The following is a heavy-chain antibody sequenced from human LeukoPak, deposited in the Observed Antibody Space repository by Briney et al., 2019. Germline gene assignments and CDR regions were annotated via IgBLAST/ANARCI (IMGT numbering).Heavy chain of an antibody. V-gene: IGHV3-33*01. CDR1: GFTFSSYG. CDR2: IWYDGSNK. J-gene: IGHJ4*02. D-gene: IGHD2-8*01. CDR3: VRDHKYAFDY. Sequence: GGSLRLSCAASGFTFSSYGMHWVRQSPGKGLEWVAVIWYDGSNKYYADSVKGRFTISRDNSKNTLHLQMNSLRDEDTAVYYCVRDHKYAFDYWGQGILVTVSS.